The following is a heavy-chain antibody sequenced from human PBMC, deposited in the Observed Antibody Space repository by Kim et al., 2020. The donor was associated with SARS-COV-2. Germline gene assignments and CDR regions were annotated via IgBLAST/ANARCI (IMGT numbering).Heavy chain of an antibody. V-gene: IGHV3-23*01. J-gene: IGHJ4*02. Sequence: KGRFTISRDNSKNTLYLQMNSLRAEDTAVYYCAKDTSLLWFGELRPSFDYWGQGTLVTVSS. D-gene: IGHD3-10*01. CDR3: AKDTSLLWFGELRPSFDY.